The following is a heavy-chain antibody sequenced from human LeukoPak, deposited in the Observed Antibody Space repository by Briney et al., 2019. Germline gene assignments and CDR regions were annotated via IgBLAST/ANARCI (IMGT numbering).Heavy chain of an antibody. CDR2: IKQDGSEI. CDR3: ARAPFYDILTGLYYYYGMDV. Sequence: GGSLRLSCAASGFIFSNYWMTWVRQAPGKGLDWVANIKQDGSEIYYVDSVKGRSTISRDNAKNSLYLQMNSLRAEDTAVYYCARAPFYDILTGLYYYYGMDVWGQGTTVTVSS. V-gene: IGHV3-7*01. CDR1: GFIFSNYW. J-gene: IGHJ6*02. D-gene: IGHD3-9*01.